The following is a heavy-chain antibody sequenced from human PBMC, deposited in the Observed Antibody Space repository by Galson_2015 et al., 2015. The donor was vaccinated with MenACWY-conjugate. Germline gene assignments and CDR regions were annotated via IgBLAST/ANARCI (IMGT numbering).Heavy chain of an antibody. D-gene: IGHD2-2*01. V-gene: IGHV3-15*01. CDR1: GFTFSDAW. J-gene: IGHJ4*02. CDR3: ARDYCSSTSCYFDY. Sequence: SLRLSCAASGFTFSDAWMSWVRQAPGKGLEWVGRIKSKTDGSNKYSADSVKGRFTISRDNSKNTLYLQMNSLRAEDTSVYYCARDYCSSTSCYFDYWGQGTLVTVSS. CDR2: IKSKTDGSNK.